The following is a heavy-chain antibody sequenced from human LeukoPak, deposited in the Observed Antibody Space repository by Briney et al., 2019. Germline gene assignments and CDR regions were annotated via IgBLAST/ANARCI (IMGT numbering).Heavy chain of an antibody. CDR3: ARGYDFWSGYWSHSDY. CDR2: ISSNGGST. D-gene: IGHD3-3*01. CDR1: GFTFSSYA. J-gene: IGHJ4*02. Sequence: GSLRLSCAASGFTFSSYAMHWVRQAPVKGLEYVSCISSNGGSTYYANSVKGRFTSSRDNSKSTLYLQMGSLRAEDMAVYYCARGYDFWSGYWSHSDYWGQGTLVTVSS. V-gene: IGHV3-64*01.